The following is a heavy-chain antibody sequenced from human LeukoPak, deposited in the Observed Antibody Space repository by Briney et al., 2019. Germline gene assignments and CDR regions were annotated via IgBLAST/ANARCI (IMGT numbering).Heavy chain of an antibody. Sequence: GGSLTLSCAASGFTFSNAWMSWLRQAPGKGLEWVGRIKSKTDGGTTDYAAPVKGRFTISREDSKNTLYLQMNSLKTGDTAVYYCTTAALSGWYSEPIDFWGQGTLVTVSS. CDR1: GFTFSNAW. V-gene: IGHV3-15*01. D-gene: IGHD6-19*01. CDR2: IKSKTDGGTT. J-gene: IGHJ4*02. CDR3: TTAALSGWYSEPIDF.